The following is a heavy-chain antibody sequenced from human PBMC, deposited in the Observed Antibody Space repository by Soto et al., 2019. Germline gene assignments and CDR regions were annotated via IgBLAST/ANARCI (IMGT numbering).Heavy chain of an antibody. CDR2: IYYSGST. CDR3: AREAMEYFDY. V-gene: IGHV4-61*01. CDR1: GGSVSSGSYY. D-gene: IGHD1-1*01. J-gene: IGHJ4*02. Sequence: QVQLQESGPGLVKPSETLSLTCTVSGGSVSSGSYYWSWIRQPPGKGLEWIGYIYYSGSTNYNPSLTXXVXIXXDTSKNQFSLKLSSVTAADTAVYYCAREAMEYFDYWGQGTLVTVSS.